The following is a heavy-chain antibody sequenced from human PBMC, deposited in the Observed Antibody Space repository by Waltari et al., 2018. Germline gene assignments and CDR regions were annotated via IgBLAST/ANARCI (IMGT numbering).Heavy chain of an antibody. V-gene: IGHV3-23*01. Sequence: EVQLLESGGGLVQPGGSLRLSCAASGFTVSSDALSGVRQAPGKGLEWVSAISGSGGSTYYADSVKGRFTISRDNSKNTLYLQMNSLRAEDTAVYYCRGEYYYGMDVWGQGTTVTVSS. CDR1: GFTVSSDA. CDR3: RGEYYYGMDV. CDR2: ISGSGGST. D-gene: IGHD3-16*01. J-gene: IGHJ6*02.